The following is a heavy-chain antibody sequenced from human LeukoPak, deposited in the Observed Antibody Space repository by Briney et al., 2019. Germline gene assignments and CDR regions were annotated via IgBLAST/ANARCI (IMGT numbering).Heavy chain of an antibody. Sequence: ASVKVSCKASGYTFTDYDITWVRQAPGQGLEWMGWISAYNGHTNYAPKLQGRITVTTDTSTSTSYMELRSLRSDDTAVYYCARRGLGTTQRYFEYWGQGTLVIVSS. CDR2: ISAYNGHT. CDR1: GYTFTDYD. D-gene: IGHD1-7*01. J-gene: IGHJ4*02. CDR3: ARRGLGTTQRYFEY. V-gene: IGHV1-18*01.